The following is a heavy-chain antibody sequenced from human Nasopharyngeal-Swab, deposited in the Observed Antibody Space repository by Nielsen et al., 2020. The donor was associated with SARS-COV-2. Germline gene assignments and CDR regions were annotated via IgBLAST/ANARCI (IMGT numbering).Heavy chain of an antibody. J-gene: IGHJ4*02. V-gene: IGHV3-49*04. CDR1: GFTFSSYG. Sequence: GGSLRLSCAASGFTFSSYGMHWVRQAPGKGLEWVGRIKSKTDGGTTEYAASVKGRFTISRDDSKSIAYLQMNSLKTEDTAVYYCTRVRGSLPVYWGQGTLVTVSS. CDR3: TRVRGSLPVY. CDR2: IKSKTDGGTT. D-gene: IGHD2-15*01.